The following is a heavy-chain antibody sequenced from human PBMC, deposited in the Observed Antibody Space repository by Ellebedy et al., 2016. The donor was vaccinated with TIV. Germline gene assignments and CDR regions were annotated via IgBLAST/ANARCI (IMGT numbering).Heavy chain of an antibody. D-gene: IGHD4-11*01. CDR1: GYTFTNYY. CDR3: ARDPGDYSNYGSNAPADDY. CDR2: INPSGGST. V-gene: IGHV1-46*04. Sequence: AASVKVSCKASGYTFTNYYMHWVRQAPGQGLEWMGIINPSGGSTSYAQKLQGRLTMTRDTSTSTVYMELSSLRSEDTAVYYCARDPGDYSNYGSNAPADDYWGQGTLVTVSS. J-gene: IGHJ4*02.